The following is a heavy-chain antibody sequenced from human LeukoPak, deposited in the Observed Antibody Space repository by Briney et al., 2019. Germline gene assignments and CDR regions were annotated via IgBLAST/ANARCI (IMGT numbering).Heavy chain of an antibody. Sequence: GASVKVSCKASGYTFTCYYMHWVRQAPGQGLEWMGRINPNSGGTNYAQKFQGRVTMTRDTSINTAYMGLSRLRSDDTAVYYCARGRNSVYYFNVVAPSYFDYWGQGTLVTVSS. CDR3: ARGRNSVYYFNVVAPSYFDY. CDR2: INPNSGGT. V-gene: IGHV1-2*06. CDR1: GYTFTCYY. J-gene: IGHJ4*02. D-gene: IGHD3-22*01.